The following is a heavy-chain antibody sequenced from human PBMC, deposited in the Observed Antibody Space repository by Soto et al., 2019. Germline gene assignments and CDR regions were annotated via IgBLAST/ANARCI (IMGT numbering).Heavy chain of an antibody. CDR1: GYTFTSYG. CDR3: AKGVYYDILTGYYHYFGY. D-gene: IGHD3-9*01. V-gene: IGHV1-18*01. Sequence: EASVKVSCKASGYTFTSYGISWVRQAPGQGLEWMGWISAYNGNTNYAQKLQGRVTMTTDTSTSTAYMELRSLRSDETAVYYCAKGVYYDILTGYYHYFGYWGQGSRVTV. J-gene: IGHJ4*02. CDR2: ISAYNGNT.